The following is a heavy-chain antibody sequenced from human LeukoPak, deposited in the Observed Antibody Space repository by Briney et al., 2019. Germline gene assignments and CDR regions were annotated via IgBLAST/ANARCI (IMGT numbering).Heavy chain of an antibody. D-gene: IGHD6-13*01. CDR3: ARARRLIAAADY. J-gene: IGHJ4*02. CDR1: GFTFSSYA. CDR2: INGGGVNT. V-gene: IGHV3-23*01. Sequence: GGSLRLSCAASGFTFSSYAMSWVRQAPGKGLEWVSTINGGGVNTHYADSVGGRFTISRDNSKNTLYLQMNSLRAEDTAVYYCARARRLIAAADYWGQGTLVTVSS.